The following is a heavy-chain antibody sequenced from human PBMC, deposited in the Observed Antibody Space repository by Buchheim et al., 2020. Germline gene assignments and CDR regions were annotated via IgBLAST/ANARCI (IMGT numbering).Heavy chain of an antibody. J-gene: IGHJ4*02. CDR1: GFTFSNAW. CDR2: IKSNTNGGTT. D-gene: IGHD6-13*01. V-gene: IGHV3-15*01. CDR3: TIDGYISSWYAGSDQ. Sequence: EVQLVESGGGLVKPGGSLRLSCAASGFTFSNAWMSWVRQGPGKGLEWVGRIKSNTNGGTTEYAAPVKGRFILSRDDSQCTFYMQMNSLKAEDTDVYYCTIDGYISSWYAGSDQWGQGT.